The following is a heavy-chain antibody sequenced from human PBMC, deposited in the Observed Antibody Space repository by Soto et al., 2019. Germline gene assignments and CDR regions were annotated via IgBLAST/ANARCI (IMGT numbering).Heavy chain of an antibody. CDR3: ARVGGINWFDP. Sequence: SETLSLTCAVSGGSISSGGYSWSWIRQPPGKGLEWIGYIYHSGSTYYNPSLKSRVTISVDTSKNQFSLKLSSVTAADTAVYYCARVGGINWFDPWGQGTLVNVPS. CDR1: GGSISSGGYS. D-gene: IGHD3-16*01. V-gene: IGHV4-30-2*01. J-gene: IGHJ5*02. CDR2: IYHSGST.